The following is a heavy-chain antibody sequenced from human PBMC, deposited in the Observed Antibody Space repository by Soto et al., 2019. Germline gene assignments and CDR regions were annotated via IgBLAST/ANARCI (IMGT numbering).Heavy chain of an antibody. Sequence: EVQLVESGGGLVQPGGSLRLSCAASGVSISNYWMHWVRQAPGKGLVWVSHISPDGSIPNYADSVKGRFTISRDNAKSTLYLQMNSLTAEHTAVYYCAKEWSAYDIWGQGTVVTVSS. CDR3: AKEWSAYDI. D-gene: IGHD1-26*01. CDR1: GVSISNYW. J-gene: IGHJ3*02. V-gene: IGHV3-74*01. CDR2: ISPDGSIP.